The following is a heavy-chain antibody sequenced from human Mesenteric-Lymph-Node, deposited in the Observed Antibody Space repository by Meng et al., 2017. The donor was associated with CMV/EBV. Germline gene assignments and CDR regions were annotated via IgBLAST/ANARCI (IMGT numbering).Heavy chain of an antibody. CDR1: GYTFTTYG. Sequence: ASVKVSCKASGYTFTTYGISWVRQVPGQGLEWMGWINPTSGDTRFAQKFQGRVTLTRDTSISAVYMELSRLMSDDTAVYYCARSPLALMAYGIGERYHYGMDVWGQGTTVTVSS. D-gene: IGHD2-8*01. CDR3: ARSPLALMAYGIGERYHYGMDV. J-gene: IGHJ6*02. CDR2: INPTSGDT. V-gene: IGHV1-2*02.